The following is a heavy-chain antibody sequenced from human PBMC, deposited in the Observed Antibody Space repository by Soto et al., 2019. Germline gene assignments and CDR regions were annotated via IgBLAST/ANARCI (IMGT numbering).Heavy chain of an antibody. V-gene: IGHV1-2*02. CDR1: GYTFTSYG. J-gene: IGHJ6*02. CDR3: ARKLELRGSYYYYYDMDV. CDR2: INPNSGGT. D-gene: IGHD1-7*01. Sequence: PSVKVSCKASGYTFTSYGISWVRQAPGQGLEWMGWINPNSGGTNYAQKFQGRVTMTRDTSISTAYMELSRLRSDDTAVYYCARKLELRGSYYYYYDMDVWGQGTTVTVSS.